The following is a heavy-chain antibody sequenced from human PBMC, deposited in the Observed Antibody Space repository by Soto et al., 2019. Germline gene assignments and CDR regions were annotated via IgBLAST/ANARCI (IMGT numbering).Heavy chain of an antibody. J-gene: IGHJ4*02. V-gene: IGHV3-21*01. D-gene: IGHD1-26*01. CDR1: GFTFSSYS. CDR2: ISSSSSYI. CDR3: ASDLFSELFDY. Sequence: EVQLVESGGGLVKPGGSLRLSCAASGFTFSSYSMNWVRQAPGKGLEWVSSISSSSSYIYYADSVKGRFTISRDNAKNSLYLQMNSLRAEDTAVYYCASDLFSELFDYWGQGTLVTVSS.